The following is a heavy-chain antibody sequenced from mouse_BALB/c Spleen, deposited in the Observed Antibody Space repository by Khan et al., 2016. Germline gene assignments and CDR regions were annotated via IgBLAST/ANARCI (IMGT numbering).Heavy chain of an antibody. CDR1: GFTFSSFG. J-gene: IGHJ2*01. CDR3: GRGDY. V-gene: IGHV5-17*02. Sequence: EVELVESGGGLVQPGGSRKLSCAASGFTFSSFGMHWVRQAPEKGLEWVAFISSGSSAIYYADTVKGRFTISRDNPKNTLFLQMTSLRYEDTAMYYCGRGDYWGQGTTRTVSS. CDR2: ISSGSSAI.